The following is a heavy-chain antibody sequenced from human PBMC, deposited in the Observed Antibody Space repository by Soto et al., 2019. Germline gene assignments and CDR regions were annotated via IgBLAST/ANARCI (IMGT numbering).Heavy chain of an antibody. CDR3: SRYKRRYYGSGSYYPTRVFDY. V-gene: IGHV4-34*01. J-gene: IGHJ4*02. CDR1: GGSFSGYY. D-gene: IGHD3-10*01. Sequence: SETLSLTCAVYGGSFSGYYWSWIRQPPGKGLEWIGEINHSGSTNYNPSLKSRVTISVDTSKNQFSLKLSSVTAADTAVYYCSRYKRRYYGSGSYYPTRVFDYWGQGTLVTVSS. CDR2: INHSGST.